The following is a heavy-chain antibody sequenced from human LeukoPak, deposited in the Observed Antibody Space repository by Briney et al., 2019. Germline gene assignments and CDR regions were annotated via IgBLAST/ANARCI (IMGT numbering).Heavy chain of an antibody. CDR3: AKDTVVVPAAIPPRPNWFGP. V-gene: IGHV3-21*04. CDR1: GFTFSSYS. D-gene: IGHD2-2*02. CDR2: ISSSSSYI. J-gene: IGHJ5*02. Sequence: GGSLRLSCAASGFTFSSYSMNWVRQAPGKGLEWVSSISSSSSYIYYADSVKGRFTISRDNAKNSLYLQMNSLRAEDTAVYYCAKDTVVVPAAIPPRPNWFGPWGQGTLVTVSS.